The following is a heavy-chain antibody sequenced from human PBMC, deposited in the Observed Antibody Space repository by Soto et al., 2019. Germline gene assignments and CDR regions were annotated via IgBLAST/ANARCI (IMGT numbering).Heavy chain of an antibody. D-gene: IGHD3-3*01. Sequence: GGSLRLSCAASGFTFSSYIMNWVRQAPGKGLEWVSSISSSSIYIYYADSVKGRFTISRDNAKNSLYLQMNSLRAEDTAVYYCARVGVLRLLEVYGMDVWGQGTRV. J-gene: IGHJ6*02. CDR3: ARVGVLRLLEVYGMDV. V-gene: IGHV3-21*01. CDR2: ISSSSIYI. CDR1: GFTFSSYI.